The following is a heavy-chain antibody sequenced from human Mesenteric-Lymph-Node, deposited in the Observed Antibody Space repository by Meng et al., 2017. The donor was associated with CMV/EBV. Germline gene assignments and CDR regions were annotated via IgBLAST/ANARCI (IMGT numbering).Heavy chain of an antibody. Sequence: GESLKISCAASGFAFSNYAMFWVRQAPGKGLEWVAVLGFDDSDEDYADTVRGRFSISRDNSKSTLYLQMNSPRGEDTAVYYCAKSETTATHYGMDVWGQGTTVTVSS. J-gene: IGHJ6*02. CDR3: AKSETTATHYGMDV. V-gene: IGHV3-30-3*02. CDR2: LGFDDSDE. D-gene: IGHD4-11*01. CDR1: GFAFSNYA.